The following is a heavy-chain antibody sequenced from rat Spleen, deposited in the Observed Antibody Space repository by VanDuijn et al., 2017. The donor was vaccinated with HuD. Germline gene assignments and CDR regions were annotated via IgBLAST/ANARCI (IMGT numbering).Heavy chain of an antibody. J-gene: IGHJ2*01. Sequence: EVHLGESGGGLVQPGRSLKLSCAALGFTFSNYGMAWVRQAPTKGLEWVASINTGGYNTYYRDSVKGRFTVSRDNAKNTLYLQMDSLRSEDTANYYCARHAYGYNFFYYWGQGVMVTVSS. CDR2: INTGGYNT. CDR1: GFTFSNYG. CDR3: ARHAYGYNFFYY. D-gene: IGHD1-9*01. V-gene: IGHV5S13*01.